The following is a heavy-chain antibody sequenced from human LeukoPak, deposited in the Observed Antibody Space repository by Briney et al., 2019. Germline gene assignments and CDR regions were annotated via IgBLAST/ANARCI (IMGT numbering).Heavy chain of an antibody. CDR1: GFTFSSYS. Sequence: PGGSLRLSCAASGFTFSSYSMNWVRQAPGKGLEWVSSISYGSYIYYADSVEGRFTISSDNAKNSLYLQMNRLRAEDTAVYYCAREGIVGATTDAFDIWGQGTMVTVSS. D-gene: IGHD1-26*01. CDR2: ISYGSYI. V-gene: IGHV3-21*01. J-gene: IGHJ3*02. CDR3: AREGIVGATTDAFDI.